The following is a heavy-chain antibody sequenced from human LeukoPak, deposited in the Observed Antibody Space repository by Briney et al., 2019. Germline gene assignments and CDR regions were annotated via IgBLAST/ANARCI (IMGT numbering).Heavy chain of an antibody. CDR3: ARDVRDCSGGSCYEQFIDY. CDR2: IWYDGSNK. CDR1: GFTFSSYG. D-gene: IGHD2-15*01. Sequence: PGRSLRLSCAASGFTFSSYGMHWVRQAPGKGLEWVAVIWYDGSNKYYADSVKGRFTISRDNSKNTLYLQMNSLRAEDTAVYYCARDVRDCSGGSCYEQFIDYWGQGTLVTVSS. J-gene: IGHJ4*02. V-gene: IGHV3-33*01.